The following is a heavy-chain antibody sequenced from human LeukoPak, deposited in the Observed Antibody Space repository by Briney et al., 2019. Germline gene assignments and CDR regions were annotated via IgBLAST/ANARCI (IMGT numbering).Heavy chain of an antibody. CDR1: GFTFNYA. CDR3: AKEITRGYTYGSPFDY. J-gene: IGHJ4*02. V-gene: IGHV3-23*01. Sequence: PGGSLRLSCAASGFTFNYALSWVRQAPGKGLEWVSGISGSGDKTYYADSVEGRFTISRDNSKNTLYLQMNSLRAEDTAIYFCAKEITRGYTYGSPFDYWGQGTLVTVSS. CDR2: ISGSGDKT. D-gene: IGHD5-12*01.